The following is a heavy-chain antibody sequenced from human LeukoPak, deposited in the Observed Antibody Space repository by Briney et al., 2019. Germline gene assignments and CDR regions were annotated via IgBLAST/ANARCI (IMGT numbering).Heavy chain of an antibody. CDR3: TTPPYSYDSSGYYSDY. Sequence: GGSLRLSCAASGFAFSNAWMNWVRQAPGKGLEWVGRIKSKTDGGTTDYAAPVKGRFTISRDDSKNTLYLQMNSLRTEDAAVYYCTTPPYSYDSSGYYSDYWGQGTLVTVSS. CDR2: IKSKTDGGTT. CDR1: GFAFSNAW. D-gene: IGHD3-22*01. V-gene: IGHV3-15*07. J-gene: IGHJ4*02.